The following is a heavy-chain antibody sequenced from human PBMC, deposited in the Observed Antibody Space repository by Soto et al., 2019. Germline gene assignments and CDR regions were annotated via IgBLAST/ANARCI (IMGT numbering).Heavy chain of an antibody. D-gene: IGHD6-13*01. CDR1: GGSFSGYY. J-gene: IGHJ6*02. V-gene: IGHV4-34*01. CDR2: INHSGST. CDR3: ARVSWFYYYYGMDV. Sequence: SETLSLTCAVYGGSFSGYYWSWIRQPPGKGLEWIGEINHSGSTNYNPSLKSRVTISVDTSKNQFSLKLSSVTAADTAVYYCARVSWFYYYYGMDVWGQGTTVTVSS.